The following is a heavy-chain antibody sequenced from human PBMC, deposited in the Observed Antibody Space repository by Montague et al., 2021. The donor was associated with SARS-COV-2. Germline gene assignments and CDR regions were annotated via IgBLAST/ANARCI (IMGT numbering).Heavy chain of an antibody. V-gene: IGHV4-34*01. D-gene: IGHD6-19*01. J-gene: IGHJ4*01. Sequence: SETLSLTCGVHGGPFSDYYWTWIRQSPGKGLEWIGEINHERNSRYNPSLKSRVTISIDTSNKQFSLKLSSVTAADTAVYYCARGGRQWLVIDPRYYFDYWGQGTLVTVSS. CDR2: INHERNS. CDR3: ARGGRQWLVIDPRYYFDY. CDR1: GGPFSDYY.